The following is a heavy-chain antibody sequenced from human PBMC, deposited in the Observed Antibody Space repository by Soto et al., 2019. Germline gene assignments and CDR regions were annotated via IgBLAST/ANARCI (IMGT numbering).Heavy chain of an antibody. Sequence: ASVKVSCKVSGYTLTELSMHWVRQAPGKGLEWMGGFDPEDGETIYAQKFQGRVTMTEDTSTDTAYMELSSLRSEDTAVYYCATVMFYYGSGSYSDYYYYYMDVWGKGTTVTVSS. V-gene: IGHV1-24*01. J-gene: IGHJ6*03. CDR3: ATVMFYYGSGSYSDYYYYYMDV. CDR1: GYTLTELS. D-gene: IGHD3-10*01. CDR2: FDPEDGET.